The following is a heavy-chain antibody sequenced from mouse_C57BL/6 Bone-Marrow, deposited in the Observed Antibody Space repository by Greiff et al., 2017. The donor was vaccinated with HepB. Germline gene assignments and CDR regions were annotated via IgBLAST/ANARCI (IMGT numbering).Heavy chain of an antibody. J-gene: IGHJ4*01. CDR3: VRRGFLTGDAMDY. V-gene: IGHV1-20*01. CDR2: INPYNGDT. Sequence: VQLQQSGPELVKPGDSVKISCKASGYSFTGYFMNWVMQSHGKSLEWIGRINPYNGDTFSNQKFKGKPTLTVAKSSSTAHMELRSLTSEDSAVYYCVRRGFLTGDAMDYWGQGTSVTVSS. CDR1: GYSFTGYF.